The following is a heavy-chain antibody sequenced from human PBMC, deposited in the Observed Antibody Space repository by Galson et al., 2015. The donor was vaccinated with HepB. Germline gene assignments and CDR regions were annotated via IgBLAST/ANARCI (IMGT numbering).Heavy chain of an antibody. CDR1: EFTFSNYA. CDR3: GKGRPEDV. J-gene: IGHJ6*04. CDR2: IGGSGTNI. Sequence: SLRLSCAASEFTFSNYAMSWVRQAPGKGLEWVSLIGGSGTNIYYGDSVQGRFTISRDNSKNTLYLQMDSLRAEDTAVYFCGKGRPEDVWGKGTTVTVSS. V-gene: IGHV3-23*01.